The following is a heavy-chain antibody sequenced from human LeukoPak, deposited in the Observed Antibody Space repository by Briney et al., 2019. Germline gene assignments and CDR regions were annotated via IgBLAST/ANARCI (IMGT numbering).Heavy chain of an antibody. D-gene: IGHD2-2*01. J-gene: IGHJ3*02. CDR3: AREDGYCSTTSSYTGAFDI. CDR2: ISWNGGST. CDR1: GFTFDDYG. V-gene: IGHV3-20*04. Sequence: GGSLRLSCAASGFTFDDYGMSWVRQAPGKGLEWVSDISWNGGSTGYADSVKGRFTISRDNAKNSLYLQMNSLRDQHTALYYCAREDGYCSTTSSYTGAFDIWGQGTMVTVSS.